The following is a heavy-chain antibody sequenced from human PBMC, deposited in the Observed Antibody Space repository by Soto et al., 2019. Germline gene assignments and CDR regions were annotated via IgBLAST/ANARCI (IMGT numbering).Heavy chain of an antibody. Sequence: QTLSLTCAITVDSVSSNSAGWSWFRQSPSRGLEWLGRTYYRSKWYYEYAVSVRGRITINPDTSKNQYSLQLHSVTPEDTAVYFCARREKYSGRIFEYWGEGTQVTVSS. D-gene: IGHD1-26*01. J-gene: IGHJ4*01. CDR1: VDSVSSNSAG. CDR2: TYYRSKWYY. V-gene: IGHV6-1*01. CDR3: ARREKYSGRIFEY.